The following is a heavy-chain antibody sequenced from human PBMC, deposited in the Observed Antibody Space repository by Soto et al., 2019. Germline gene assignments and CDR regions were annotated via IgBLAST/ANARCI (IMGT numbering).Heavy chain of an antibody. D-gene: IGHD3-10*01. V-gene: IGHV4-59*08. J-gene: IGHJ6*02. CDR3: ARHPPFAMVRGVISRFGMDV. CDR1: GGSISSYY. CDR2: IYYSGST. Sequence: SETLSLTCTVSGGSISSYYWSWNRQPPGKGLEWIGYIYYSGSTNYNPSLKSRVTISVDTSKNQFSLKLSSVTAADTAVYYCARHPPFAMVRGVISRFGMDVWGQGTTVTVSS.